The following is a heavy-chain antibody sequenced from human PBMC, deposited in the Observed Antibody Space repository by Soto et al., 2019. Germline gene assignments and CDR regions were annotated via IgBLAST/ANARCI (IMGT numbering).Heavy chain of an antibody. J-gene: IGHJ4*02. Sequence: EVQLVESGGSLVQPGGSLRLSCAASGFTFSSHWMHWVRQAPGKGLVWVSRLNRDGSSTTYADSVKGRFTFSRDNAKNTLDLQMNSLRAEDTAIYYCARDEGYCYGVDYWGQGALVTVSS. CDR2: LNRDGSST. CDR3: ARDEGYCYGVDY. CDR1: GFTFSSHW. V-gene: IGHV3-74*01. D-gene: IGHD5-18*01.